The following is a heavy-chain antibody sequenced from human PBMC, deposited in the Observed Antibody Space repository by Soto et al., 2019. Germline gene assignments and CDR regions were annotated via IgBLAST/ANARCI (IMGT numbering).Heavy chain of an antibody. V-gene: IGHV1-69*04. CDR1: GGTLSSFA. J-gene: IGHJ6*02. CDR2: FIPVVAMA. Sequence: QVQLVQSGSEVKKPGSSVKVSCKTSGGTLSSFAISWVRQAPGQGLEWVGTFIPVVAMAKYGQNFQGRVTITADQSTNAVFMELSSLTYEDTAMYYCAKGHANYFYYGMDVWGQGTTVTVSS. CDR3: AKGHANYFYYGMDV.